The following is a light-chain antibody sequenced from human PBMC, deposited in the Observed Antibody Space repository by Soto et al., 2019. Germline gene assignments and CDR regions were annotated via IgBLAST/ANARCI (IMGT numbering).Light chain of an antibody. V-gene: IGLV2-14*01. Sequence: QSVLTQPASVSGSPGQSITISCTGTSSDVGGYNYVSWYQQHPGKAPKLMIYDVSNRPSGVSNRFSGSKSGNTASLTISGLQAVDEADYYCSSYTSSREVFGTGTKVTVL. CDR2: DVS. CDR3: SSYTSSREV. J-gene: IGLJ1*01. CDR1: SSDVGGYNY.